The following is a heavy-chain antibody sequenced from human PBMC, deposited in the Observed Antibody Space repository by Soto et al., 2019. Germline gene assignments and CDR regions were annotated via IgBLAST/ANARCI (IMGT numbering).Heavy chain of an antibody. CDR1: GGTFGSYA. CDR3: AREMTTRGMDV. D-gene: IGHD1-1*01. Sequence: SVKVSCKTSGGTFGSYAISWVRQAPGQGLEWMGGIIPIFSTPNYAQKFQGRVTITADESTSTAYMELSSLRSEDTAVYYCAREMTTRGMDVWGQGTTVTVSS. J-gene: IGHJ6*02. CDR2: IIPIFSTP. V-gene: IGHV1-69*13.